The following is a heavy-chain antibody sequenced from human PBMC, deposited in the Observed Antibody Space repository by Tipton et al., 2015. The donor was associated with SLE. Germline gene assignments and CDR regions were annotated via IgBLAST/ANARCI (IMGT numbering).Heavy chain of an antibody. CDR1: GGSISSYY. CDR2: IYYSGST. J-gene: IGHJ6*03. V-gene: IGHV4-59*01. Sequence: LSCTVSGGSISSYYWSWIRQPPGKGLEWIGYIYYSGSTNYNPSLKSRVTISVDTSKNQFSLKLSSVTAADTAVYYCARDKKAPSYYYYYMDVWGKGTTVTVSS. CDR3: ARDKKAPSYYYYYMDV.